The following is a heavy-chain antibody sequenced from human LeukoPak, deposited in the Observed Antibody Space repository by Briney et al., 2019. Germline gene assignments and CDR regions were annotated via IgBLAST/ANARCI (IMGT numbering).Heavy chain of an antibody. V-gene: IGHV3-7*01. CDR2: IKQDGSEK. J-gene: IGHJ4*02. CDR1: GFTFSSYW. CDR3: AREGCRTNCPTWGYFDH. Sequence: PGGSLRLSCAASGFTFSSYWMSWVRQAPGKGLEWVANIKQDGSEKYYVDSVKGRFTISRDNAKNSLYLQMNSLRAEDTAVYYCAREGCRTNCPTWGYFDHWGQGTLVTVSS. D-gene: IGHD2-2*01.